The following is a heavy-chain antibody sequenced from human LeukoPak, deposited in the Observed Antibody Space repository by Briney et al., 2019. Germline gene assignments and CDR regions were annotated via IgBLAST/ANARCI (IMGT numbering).Heavy chain of an antibody. CDR1: GYSFTSNW. D-gene: IGHD1-1*01. V-gene: IGHV5-10-1*01. J-gene: IGHJ5*02. CDR3: ARQPEGTWFDP. CDR2: IDPSDSYT. Sequence: GESLKISRKGSGYSFTSNWISWVRQMPGKGLEWMGRIDPSDSYTNYSPSFQGHVTISADKSISTAYLQWSSLKASDTAMYYCARQPEGTWFDPWGQGTLVTVSS.